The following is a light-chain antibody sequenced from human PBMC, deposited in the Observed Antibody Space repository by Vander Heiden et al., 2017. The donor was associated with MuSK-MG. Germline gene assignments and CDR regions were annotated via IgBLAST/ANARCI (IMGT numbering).Light chain of an antibody. Sequence: SVLTPPPPVSGAPGHTVTISCTGSSFNIGAGYDVHWYQQLPGTAPKLLIYGNSNRPSGVPDRFSGSKSGTSASLAITGLQAEDEADYYCQSYDSSLSGRVFGGGTKLTVL. CDR3: QSYDSSLSGRV. V-gene: IGLV1-40*01. CDR1: SFNIGAGYD. CDR2: GNS. J-gene: IGLJ3*02.